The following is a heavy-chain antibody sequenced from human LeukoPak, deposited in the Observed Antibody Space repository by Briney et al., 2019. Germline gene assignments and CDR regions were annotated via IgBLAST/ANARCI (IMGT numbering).Heavy chain of an antibody. Sequence: GTSLRLSCAASGFIFDDYAMHWVRQAPGKGLEWVSGISWNSAIVVYADSVKGRFTISRDNAKNSLYLQMNSLRPEDTAFYFCTKGHSAVAGSYYFDAWGLGTLVTVSS. CDR3: TKGHSAVAGSYYFDA. V-gene: IGHV3-9*01. CDR2: ISWNSAIV. J-gene: IGHJ4*02. D-gene: IGHD6-19*01. CDR1: GFIFDDYA.